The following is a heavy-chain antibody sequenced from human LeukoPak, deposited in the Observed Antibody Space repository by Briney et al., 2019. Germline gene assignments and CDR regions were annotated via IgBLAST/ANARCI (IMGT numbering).Heavy chain of an antibody. J-gene: IGHJ4*02. CDR3: ARGIYGGNPADY. V-gene: IGHV3-74*01. Sequence: GGSLRLSCAASGFTFSTYWMHWVRQGPGKGLVWVSRINSDERSITYADSVKGRFTISRDNAKNTLYLQMNSLRAEDTAVYYCARGIYGGNPADYWGQGTLVTVSS. D-gene: IGHD4-23*01. CDR1: GFTFSTYW. CDR2: INSDERSI.